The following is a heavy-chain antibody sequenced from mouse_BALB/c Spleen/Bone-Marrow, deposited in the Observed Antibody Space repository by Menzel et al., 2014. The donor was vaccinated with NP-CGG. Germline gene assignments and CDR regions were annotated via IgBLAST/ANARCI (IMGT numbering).Heavy chain of an antibody. D-gene: IGHD1-1*01. V-gene: IGHV1-80*01. Sequence: VQVVESGAELVRPGSSVKISCKASGYAFSSYWMNWVKQRPGQGLEWIGQIYPGDGDTNYNGKFKGKATLTADKSSSTAYKQLSSLTSEDSAVYFCAREDGSSPFAYWGQGTLVTVSA. CDR3: AREDGSSPFAY. J-gene: IGHJ3*01. CDR2: IYPGDGDT. CDR1: GYAFSSYW.